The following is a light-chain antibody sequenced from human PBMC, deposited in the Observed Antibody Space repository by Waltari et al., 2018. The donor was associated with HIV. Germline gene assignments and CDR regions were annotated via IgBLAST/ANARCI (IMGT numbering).Light chain of an antibody. J-gene: IGLJ1*01. CDR2: DVS. CDR3: SSYTSSSTLYV. V-gene: IGLV2-14*01. CDR1: SSDGGGYTY. Sequence: QSALTQPASVSGSPGQSITISCTGPSSDGGGYTYVSWYQQHPGKAPKLMIYDVSNRPSGVSNRFSGSKSGNTASLTISGLQAEDEADYYCSSYTSSSTLYVFGTGTKVTVL.